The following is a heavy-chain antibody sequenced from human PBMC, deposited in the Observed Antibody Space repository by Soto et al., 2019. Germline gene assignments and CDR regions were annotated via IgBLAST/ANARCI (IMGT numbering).Heavy chain of an antibody. Sequence: PSETLSLTCTVSGGSVNSDSHYWSWIRQPPGKGLEWIACIYHSGSANYNPSLKSRVTISVDTSKNQFSLKLSSVTAADTAVYYCARNQMATIPDYWGQGTLVPVS. CDR3: ARNQMATIPDY. D-gene: IGHD5-12*01. CDR1: GGSVNSDSHY. J-gene: IGHJ4*02. V-gene: IGHV4-61*01. CDR2: IYHSGSA.